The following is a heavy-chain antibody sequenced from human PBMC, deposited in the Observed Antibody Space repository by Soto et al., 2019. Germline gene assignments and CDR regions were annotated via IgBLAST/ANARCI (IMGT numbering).Heavy chain of an antibody. CDR1: GGSVSSGSYY. CDR3: ARSVQLWPTNWFDP. V-gene: IGHV4-61*01. Sequence: SETLSLTCTVSGGSVSSGSYYWYWIRQPPGKGLEWIGYIYYSGSTNYNPPLKSRVAISVDTSKNQFYLKLKYVTAADTAVYYCARSVQLWPTNWFDPWGQGNLVTVSS. CDR2: IYYSGST. D-gene: IGHD5-18*01. J-gene: IGHJ5*02.